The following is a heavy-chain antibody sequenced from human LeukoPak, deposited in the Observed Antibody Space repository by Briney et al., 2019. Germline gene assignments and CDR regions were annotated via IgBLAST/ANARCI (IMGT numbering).Heavy chain of an antibody. Sequence: GVSLRLSCAASGFSFSNAWMSWVRQAPGKGLEWVGRIKSKTDGGTTDYAAPVKGRFTISRDDSKNTLYLQMNSLKTEDTAVYYCTTVRDCGGGCYWISWFDPWGQGTLVTVSS. CDR3: TTVRDCGGGCYWISWFDP. CDR1: GFSFSNAW. CDR2: IKSKTDGGTT. V-gene: IGHV3-15*01. J-gene: IGHJ5*02. D-gene: IGHD2-21*02.